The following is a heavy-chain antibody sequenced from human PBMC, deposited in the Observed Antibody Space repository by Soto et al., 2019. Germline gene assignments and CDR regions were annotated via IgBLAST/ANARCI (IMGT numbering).Heavy chain of an antibody. CDR2: IKQDGSQK. V-gene: IGHV3-7*01. J-gene: IGHJ4*02. D-gene: IGHD3-22*01. Sequence: EVQLVESGGGLVQPGGSLRLSCAASGVTFSSYWMSWVRQAPGKGLEWVANIKQDGSQKYYVDSVKGRFTISRDNAKNSLYLQINSLRVEDTAVYYCASAYYYDSSGYSPGGYWGQGTLVTVSS. CDR1: GVTFSSYW. CDR3: ASAYYYDSSGYSPGGY.